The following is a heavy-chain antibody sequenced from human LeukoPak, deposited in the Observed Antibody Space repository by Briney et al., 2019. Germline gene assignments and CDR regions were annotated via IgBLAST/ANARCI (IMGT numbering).Heavy chain of an antibody. D-gene: IGHD3-10*01. CDR2: INHSGST. V-gene: IGHV4-34*01. CDR3: ARDPLAAYGSGSYYITPYYYYMDV. Sequence: SETLSLTCAVYGGSFSGYYWSWIRQPPGKGLEWIGEINHSGSTNYNPSLKSRVTISVDTSKNQFSLKLSSVTAADTAVYYCARDPLAAYGSGSYYITPYYYYMDVWGKGTTVTVSS. J-gene: IGHJ6*03. CDR1: GGSFSGYY.